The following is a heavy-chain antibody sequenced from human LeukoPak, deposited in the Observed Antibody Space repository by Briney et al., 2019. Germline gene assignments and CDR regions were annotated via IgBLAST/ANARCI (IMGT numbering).Heavy chain of an antibody. J-gene: IGHJ5*02. CDR1: GGTFSSYA. V-gene: IGHV1-69*06. CDR2: IIPIFGTA. Sequence: ASVKVSCKASGGTFSSYAISWVRQAPGQGLEWMGGIIPIFGTANYAQKFQGGVTITADKSTSTAYMELSNLRSEDTAVYYCAREGSGAFGCTNRVCYRWFDPWGQGTLVTVSS. D-gene: IGHD2-8*01. CDR3: AREGSGAFGCTNRVCYRWFDP.